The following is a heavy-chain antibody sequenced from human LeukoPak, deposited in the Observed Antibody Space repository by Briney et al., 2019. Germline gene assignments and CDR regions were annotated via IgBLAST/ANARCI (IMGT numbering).Heavy chain of an antibody. Sequence: SETLSLTCAVYGGSFSGYYWSWIRQPPGKGLEWIGEINHSGSTNYNPSLKSRVTISVDTSKNQFSLKLSSVTAADTAVYYCARDGYSYGHHYYHYYYMDVWGKGTTVTISS. CDR3: ARDGYSYGHHYYHYYYMDV. J-gene: IGHJ6*03. V-gene: IGHV4-34*01. CDR1: GGSFSGYY. D-gene: IGHD5-18*01. CDR2: INHSGST.